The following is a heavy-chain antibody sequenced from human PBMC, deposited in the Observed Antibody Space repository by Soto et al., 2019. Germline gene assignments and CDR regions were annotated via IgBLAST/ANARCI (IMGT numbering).Heavy chain of an antibody. D-gene: IGHD6-19*01. V-gene: IGHV1-2*04. J-gene: IGHJ4*02. Sequence: ASVKVSCKASGYTFTGYYMHWVRQAPGQGLEWMGRINPNSGGTNYAQKFQGWVTMTRDTSISTAYMELSSVTAADTAVYYCARGRYTSGPPYFDYWGQGALVTVSS. CDR1: GYTFTGYY. CDR2: INPNSGGT. CDR3: ARGRYTSGPPYFDY.